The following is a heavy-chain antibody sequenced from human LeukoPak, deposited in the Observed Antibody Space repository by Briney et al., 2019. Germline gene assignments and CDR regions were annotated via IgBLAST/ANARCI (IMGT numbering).Heavy chain of an antibody. D-gene: IGHD4-17*01. Sequence: SETLSLTCTVSGGSISSYYWSWIRQPPGKGLEWIGYIYYSGSTNYNPSLKSRVTISVDTSKNQFSLKLSSVTAADTAVYYCARDYDYGDLIGEYYFDYWGQGTLVTVSS. J-gene: IGHJ4*02. CDR3: ARDYDYGDLIGEYYFDY. CDR2: IYYSGST. V-gene: IGHV4-59*12. CDR1: GGSISSYY.